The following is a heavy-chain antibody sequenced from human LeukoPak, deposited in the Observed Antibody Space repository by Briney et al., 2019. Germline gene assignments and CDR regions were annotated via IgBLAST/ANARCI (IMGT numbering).Heavy chain of an antibody. V-gene: IGHV4-39*01. J-gene: IGHJ6*03. CDR3: ARHGRGAAAGARSPYYYYMDV. CDR2: IYYSGST. D-gene: IGHD6-13*01. Sequence: SETLSLTCTVSGGSISSSSYYWGWIRQPPGKGLEWIGSIYYSGSTHYNPSLKSRVAMSVDTSKNHFSLKLSSVTAADTAVYYCARHGRGAAAGARSPYYYYMDVWGKGTTVTVSS. CDR1: GGSISSSSYY.